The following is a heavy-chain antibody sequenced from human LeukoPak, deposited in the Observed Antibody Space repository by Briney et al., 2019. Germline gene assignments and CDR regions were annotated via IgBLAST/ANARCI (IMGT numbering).Heavy chain of an antibody. CDR1: GDSISGHY. V-gene: IGHV4-59*11. CDR2: TYYSGST. J-gene: IGHJ6*03. CDR3: AXXXXXXXXXXXXYYIYV. Sequence: PSETLSLTCTVSGDSISGHYWSWIRQPPGKGLELIGYTYYSGSTNYNPSLSSRATISIDTSMNQYSLSLTSVTAADTAVYYCAXXXXXXXXXXXXYYIYVXGKXTTVTVSS.